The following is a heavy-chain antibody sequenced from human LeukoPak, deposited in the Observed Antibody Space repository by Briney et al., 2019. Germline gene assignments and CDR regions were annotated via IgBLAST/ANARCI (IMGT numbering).Heavy chain of an antibody. Sequence: ASVKVSCKASGYTFTTYYMHWVRQAPGQGLEWMGIINPSGGSKNYAQKFQGRLTISVDTSKNQFSLKLSSVTAADTAVYYCARVSWVFGVVPPDGWFDPWGQGTLVTVSS. CDR2: INPSGGSK. CDR1: GYTFTTYY. CDR3: ARVSWVFGVVPPDGWFDP. V-gene: IGHV1-46*01. J-gene: IGHJ5*02. D-gene: IGHD3-3*01.